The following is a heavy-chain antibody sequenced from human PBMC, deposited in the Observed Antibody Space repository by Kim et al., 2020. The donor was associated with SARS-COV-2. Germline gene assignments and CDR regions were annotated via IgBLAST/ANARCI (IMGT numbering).Heavy chain of an antibody. CDR3: AKEGRRGYSYKYSFDY. CDR2: ISYDGSNK. Sequence: GGSLRLSCAASGFTFSSDGMHWVRQAPGKGLEWVAVISYDGSNKYYSDSVKGRFTISRDNSKNTLYLQMNSLRAEDTAVYYCAKEGRRGYSYKYSFDYWGEGTLGTASS. CDR1: GFTFSSDG. V-gene: IGHV3-30*18. J-gene: IGHJ4*02. D-gene: IGHD5-18*01.